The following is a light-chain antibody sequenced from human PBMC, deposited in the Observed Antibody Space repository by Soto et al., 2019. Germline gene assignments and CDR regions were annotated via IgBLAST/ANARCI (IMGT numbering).Light chain of an antibody. CDR3: QQYDRSPLT. CDR2: GAS. V-gene: IGKV3-20*01. CDR1: QSVSSNY. Sequence: EIVLTQSPGTLSLSPGERATLSCRASQSVSSNYLAWYQQKPGQAPRLLIYGASSRATGIPDGFSGSGSGTDFTLTISRLEPEDFAVYYCQQYDRSPLTFGGGTKLEIK. J-gene: IGKJ4*01.